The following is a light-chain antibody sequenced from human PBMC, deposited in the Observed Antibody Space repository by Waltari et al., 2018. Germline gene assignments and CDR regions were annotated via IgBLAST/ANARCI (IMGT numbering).Light chain of an antibody. CDR1: QSVVHSSNNKNY. J-gene: IGKJ1*01. CDR2: WAS. CDR3: QQYYSTCQ. Sequence: DIVMTQSPDSLAVSLGERATINCKSSQSVVHSSNNKNYVAWYQQKQGQPPKLLIYWASTRESGVSDRISGSGSGTDFTLNISSLQAEDVAVYYCQQYYSTCQFGQGTKVEIK. V-gene: IGKV4-1*01.